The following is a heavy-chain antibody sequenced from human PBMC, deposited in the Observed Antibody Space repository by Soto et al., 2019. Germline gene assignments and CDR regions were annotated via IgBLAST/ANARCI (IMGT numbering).Heavy chain of an antibody. J-gene: IGHJ5*02. CDR2: IIPIFGTA. Sequence: QVQLVQSGAEVKKPGSSVKVSCKASGGTFSSYAISWVRQAPGQGLEWMGGIIPIFGTANYAQKFQGRVTITADESTSTAYMELSSLRSEDTAVYYCARGKTHYYGSGSYGWFAPWGQGTLVTVSS. CDR3: ARGKTHYYGSGSYGWFAP. D-gene: IGHD3-10*01. V-gene: IGHV1-69*01. CDR1: GGTFSSYA.